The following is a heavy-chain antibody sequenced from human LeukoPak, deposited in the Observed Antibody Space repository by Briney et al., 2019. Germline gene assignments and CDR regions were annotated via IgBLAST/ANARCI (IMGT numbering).Heavy chain of an antibody. Sequence: GGSLRLSCAASGFTFSSYGMHWVRQAPGKGLEWVAFIRYDGSNKYYADSVKGRFTISRDNSKNTLYLQMNSLRAEDTAVYYCAKGFSNYVVVLPNDYWGQGTLVTVSS. CDR3: AKGFSNYVVVLPNDY. CDR2: IRYDGSNK. V-gene: IGHV3-30*02. CDR1: GFTFSSYG. J-gene: IGHJ4*02. D-gene: IGHD2-2*01.